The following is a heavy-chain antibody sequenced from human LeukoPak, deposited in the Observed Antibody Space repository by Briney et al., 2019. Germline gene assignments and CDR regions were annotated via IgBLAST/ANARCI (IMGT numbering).Heavy chain of an antibody. V-gene: IGHV1-18*01. D-gene: IGHD3-10*01. J-gene: IGHJ4*02. CDR1: GYTFTSYG. Sequence: ASVKVSCKASGYTFTSYGISWVRQAPGQGLEWMGWISAYNGNTNYAQKLQGRVTMTTDTSTSIAYMELRSLRSDDTAVYYCARVPPLLWFGESLSFDYWGQGTLVTVSS. CDR3: ARVPPLLWFGESLSFDY. CDR2: ISAYNGNT.